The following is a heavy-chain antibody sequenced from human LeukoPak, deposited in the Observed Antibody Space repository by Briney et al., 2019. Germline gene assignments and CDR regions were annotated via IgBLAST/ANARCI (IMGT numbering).Heavy chain of an antibody. D-gene: IGHD2-15*01. J-gene: IGHJ4*02. CDR2: IIPIFGTA. Sequence: ASVKVSCKASGYTFTDSYVHWVRQAPGQGLEWMGGIIPIFGTANYAQKFQGRVTITADKSTSTAYMELSSLRSEDTAVYYCATTYCSGGSCYLFDYWGQGTLVTVSS. V-gene: IGHV1-69*06. CDR3: ATTYCSGGSCYLFDY. CDR1: GYTFTDSY.